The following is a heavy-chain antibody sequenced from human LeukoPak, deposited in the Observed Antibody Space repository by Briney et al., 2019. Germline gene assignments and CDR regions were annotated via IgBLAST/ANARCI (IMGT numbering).Heavy chain of an antibody. J-gene: IGHJ4*02. CDR3: ARGGSEMATITGFAGFGY. Sequence: SVTVSYKASGGTFNSYAIRWVRQAPGEGLEWMGGVIPIFGTANYAQKFQGRGTITTDESTSTAYMELSSLRSEDTAVYYCARGGSEMATITGFAGFGYWGQGTLVTGAS. CDR2: VIPIFGTA. D-gene: IGHD5-24*01. CDR1: GGTFNSYA. V-gene: IGHV1-69*05.